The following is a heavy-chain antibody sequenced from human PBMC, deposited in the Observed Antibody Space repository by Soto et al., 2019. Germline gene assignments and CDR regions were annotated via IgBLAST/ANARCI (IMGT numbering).Heavy chain of an antibody. V-gene: IGHV2-5*02. D-gene: IGHD2-15*01. CDR2: IYWDDVQ. CDR3: AHSPCSGGTCYLFDY. Sequence: QITLKESGPALVKPTQTLTLACTISGFSLSTSGVGVGWIRQPPGKALEWLALIYWDDVQRYSPSLKTRLTITKDTSRNQVVLTMTNMGPVDTATYYCAHSPCSGGTCYLFDYWGQGTLVTVSS. CDR1: GFSLSTSGVG. J-gene: IGHJ4*02.